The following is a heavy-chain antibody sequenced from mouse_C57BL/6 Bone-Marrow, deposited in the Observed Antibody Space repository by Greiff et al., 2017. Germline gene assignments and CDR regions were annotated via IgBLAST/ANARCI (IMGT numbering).Heavy chain of an antibody. CDR2: LSGGGGNP. CDR1: GFTFRRYP. J-gene: IGHJ3*01. D-gene: IGHD1-1*01. Sequence: DVKLVESGGGLVKPGGSLKLSCAASGFTFRRYPMSWLRQTPAKRLESVATLSGGGGNPSYPDSVTGRFPLPRDNAKNTLYLQRSSRRSEDTAWYYCARQRDYYGSSYWCACWGQGTLGTVAA. CDR3: ARQRDYYGSSYWCAC. V-gene: IGHV5-9*01.